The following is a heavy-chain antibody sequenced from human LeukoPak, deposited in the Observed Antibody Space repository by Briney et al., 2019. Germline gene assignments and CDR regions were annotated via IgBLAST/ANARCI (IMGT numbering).Heavy chain of an antibody. CDR2: ITDDGNNA. CDR3: ARDGGRSSYFYYYMDV. J-gene: IGHJ6*03. V-gene: IGHV3-30-3*01. CDR1: GFTFRSYA. D-gene: IGHD1-26*01. Sequence: PGGSLRLSCAASGFTFRSYAMHWVRQAPGKGLEWLAVITDDGNNAYYTDFVKGRLTTSRDNSENTLYLQMTSLRAEDTAVYYCARDGGRSSYFYYYMDVWGKGTTVTVSS.